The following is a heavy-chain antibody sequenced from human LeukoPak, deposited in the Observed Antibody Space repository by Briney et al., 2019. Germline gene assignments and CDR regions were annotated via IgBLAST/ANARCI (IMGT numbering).Heavy chain of an antibody. Sequence: PGGSLRLSCAASGFAFSRYSMHWVRQAPGKGLEWVSSITSSGSYIYYADSVKGRFTISRDNAKNSLFLQMNSLRAEDTAVYYCARVGYYGSGKMDYWGQGTLVTVSS. J-gene: IGHJ4*02. D-gene: IGHD3-10*01. CDR3: ARVGYYGSGKMDY. V-gene: IGHV3-21*01. CDR1: GFAFSRYS. CDR2: ITSSGSYI.